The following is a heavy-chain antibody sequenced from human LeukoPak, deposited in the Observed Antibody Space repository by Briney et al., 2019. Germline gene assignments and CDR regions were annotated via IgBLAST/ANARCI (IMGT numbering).Heavy chain of an antibody. D-gene: IGHD3/OR15-3a*01. V-gene: IGHV3-23*01. Sequence: GASLRLSCAASGFTFTSYDMSWVRQAPGKGLEWVSTISGGGVTTYYADSVKGRFTISRDNSKNTVYLQMNSLRAEDTAIYYCATPWTAVATFHRLDYWGQGTLVTVSS. CDR3: ATPWTAVATFHRLDY. CDR1: GFTFTSYD. CDR2: ISGGGVTT. J-gene: IGHJ4*02.